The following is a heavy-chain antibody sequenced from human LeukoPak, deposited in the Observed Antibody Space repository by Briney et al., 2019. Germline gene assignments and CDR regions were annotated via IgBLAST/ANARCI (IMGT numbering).Heavy chain of an antibody. J-gene: IGHJ5*02. D-gene: IGHD6-13*01. CDR3: ARDLIAAAGTYNWFDP. CDR2: IYTSGST. Sequence: PSETLSLTCTVSGGSISSYYWSWIRQPAGKGLEWIGRIYTSGSTNYNPSLKSRVTMSVDTSKNQFSLKLSSVTAADTAVYYCARDLIAAAGTYNWFDPWDQGTLVTVSS. CDR1: GGSISSYY. V-gene: IGHV4-4*07.